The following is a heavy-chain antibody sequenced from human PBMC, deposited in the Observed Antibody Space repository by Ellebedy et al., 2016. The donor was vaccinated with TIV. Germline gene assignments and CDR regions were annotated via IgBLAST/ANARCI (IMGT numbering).Heavy chain of an antibody. Sequence: MPSETLSLTCTVSGGSVSTRGYNRNWIRQSPGQGLEWIAYIYYSGSSSYNPSLKSRVTISVDTSKNQIALKLSSVTASDTAMYYCAREGPYGPGDHYWDWGRGALVTVSP. D-gene: IGHD1-26*01. CDR1: GGSVSTRGYN. CDR2: IYYSGSS. J-gene: IGHJ4*02. V-gene: IGHV4-61*08. CDR3: AREGPYGPGDHYWD.